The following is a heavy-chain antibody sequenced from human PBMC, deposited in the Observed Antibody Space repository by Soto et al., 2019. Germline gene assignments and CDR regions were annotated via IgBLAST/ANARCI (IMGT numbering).Heavy chain of an antibody. CDR1: GFTVSSNY. D-gene: IGHD3-10*01. J-gene: IGHJ4*02. Sequence: GGSLRLSCAASGFTVSSNYMSWVRQAPGKGLEWVSVIYSGGSTYYADSVKGRFTISRDNSKNTLYLQMNSLRAEDTAVYYCARNMVRGVIPYYFDYWGQGTLVTVSS. CDR2: IYSGGST. V-gene: IGHV3-66*01. CDR3: ARNMVRGVIPYYFDY.